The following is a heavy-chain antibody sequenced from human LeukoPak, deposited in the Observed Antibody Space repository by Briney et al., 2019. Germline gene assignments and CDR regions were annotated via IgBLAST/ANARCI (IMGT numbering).Heavy chain of an antibody. V-gene: IGHV4-34*01. J-gene: IGHJ2*01. CDR2: INHSGST. CDR3: ARGYYDTSAYSRDWYFDL. CDR1: GGSFSGYY. Sequence: SETLSLTCAVHGGSFSGYYWTWIRQPPGKGLEWIGEINHSGSTKYNPSLKSRVTISVDTSKNQFSLKLSSVTAADTAVYYCARGYYDTSAYSRDWYFDLWGRGTLVTVSS. D-gene: IGHD3-22*01.